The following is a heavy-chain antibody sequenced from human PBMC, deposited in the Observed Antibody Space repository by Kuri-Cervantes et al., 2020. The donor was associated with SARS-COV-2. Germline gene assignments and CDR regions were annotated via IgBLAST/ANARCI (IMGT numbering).Heavy chain of an antibody. V-gene: IGHV3-21*01. Sequence: GESLKISCAASGFTFSSYSMNWVRQAPGKGLEWVSSISSSSSYIYYADSVKGRFTISRDNSKNTLYLQMDSLRAEDTAVYHCARGRIMITFGGVEPFDYWGQGTLVIVSS. CDR2: ISSSSSYI. D-gene: IGHD3-16*01. CDR3: ARGRIMITFGGVEPFDY. J-gene: IGHJ4*02. CDR1: GFTFSSYS.